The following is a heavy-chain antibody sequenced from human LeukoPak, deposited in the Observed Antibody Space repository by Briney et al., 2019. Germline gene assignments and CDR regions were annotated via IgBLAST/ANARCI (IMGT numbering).Heavy chain of an antibody. Sequence: GASVKVSCKASGYTFTSYDINWVRQATGQGLEWMGWMNPNSGNTGYAQKFQGRVTITRNTSISTAYMELSSLRSEDTAVYYCARDRYDILTGYYHTYYYYYMDVWGKGTTVTVSS. CDR3: ARDRYDILTGYYHTYYYYYMDV. V-gene: IGHV1-8*03. D-gene: IGHD3-9*01. CDR2: MNPNSGNT. CDR1: GYTFTSYD. J-gene: IGHJ6*03.